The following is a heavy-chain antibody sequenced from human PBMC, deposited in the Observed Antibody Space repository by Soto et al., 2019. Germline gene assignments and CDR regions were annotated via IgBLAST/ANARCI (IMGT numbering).Heavy chain of an antibody. V-gene: IGHV3-74*03. Sequence: EVQLVESGGGLVQPGGSLRLSCAASGFTFSSRWMHWVRQPPGKGLEWVSHINSDGSAITYADSEKGRFTISRENTKNTLNLQMDSLRAEDTAVYYCASDASYGLDVWGQGTPVTVSS. CDR3: ASDASYGLDV. J-gene: IGHJ6*02. CDR2: INSDGSAI. CDR1: GFTFSSRW.